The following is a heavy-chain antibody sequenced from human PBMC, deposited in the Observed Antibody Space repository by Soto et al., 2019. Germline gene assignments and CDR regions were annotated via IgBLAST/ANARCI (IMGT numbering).Heavy chain of an antibody. J-gene: IGHJ6*02. CDR2: ISESGGTT. D-gene: IGHD3-3*01. CDR1: GFTFSSHA. CDR3: AKMRNYDFWSGYYENYHYGMDV. V-gene: IGHV3-23*01. Sequence: EVQLLESGGGLVQPGGSLRLSCAASGFTFSSHAMSWVRQAPGKGLEWVSVISESGGTTYYADSVKGRFTISRDISKNTLYLQMNSLRAEDTAVYYCAKMRNYDFWSGYYENYHYGMDVWGQGTTVTVSS.